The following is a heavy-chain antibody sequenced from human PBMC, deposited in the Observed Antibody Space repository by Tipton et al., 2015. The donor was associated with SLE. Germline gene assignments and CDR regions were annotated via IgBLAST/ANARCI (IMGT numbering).Heavy chain of an antibody. J-gene: IGHJ4*02. CDR1: GFTFSSYD. D-gene: IGHD2-21*01. Sequence: SLRLSCAASGFTFSSYDMHWVRQAPGKGLEWVSAISGSGGSTYYADSVKGRFTISRDNSKKTLYLQMNSLRAEDTAVYYCAKDLGWAYCGGDCYSFDYWGQGIVVTVSP. CDR3: AKDLGWAYCGGDCYSFDY. V-gene: IGHV3-23*01. CDR2: ISGSGGST.